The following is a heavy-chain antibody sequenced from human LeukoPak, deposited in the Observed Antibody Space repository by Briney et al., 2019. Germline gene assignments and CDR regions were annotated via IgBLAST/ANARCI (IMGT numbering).Heavy chain of an antibody. D-gene: IGHD1-26*01. Sequence: PWGSLTLSCAASGCTFSDAWMSWVRQAPGKGLEWVGRIKSKVHGGTTDYAAPVNGRFTISRDDSENKLSLQMSSLKTEDTGVYYCSGHSADYGGQGTLVTVS. V-gene: IGHV3-15*05. CDR2: IKSKVHGGTT. CDR3: SGHSADY. CDR1: GCTFSDAW. J-gene: IGHJ4*02.